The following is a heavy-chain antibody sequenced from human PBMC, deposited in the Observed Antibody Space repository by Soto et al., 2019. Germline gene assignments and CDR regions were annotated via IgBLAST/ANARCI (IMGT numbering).Heavy chain of an antibody. V-gene: IGHV1-18*01. CDR2: VSAYNGNT. CDR3: ARVPAHIVVVVTATPDFDY. Sequence: QVQLVQSGAEVKKSGASVKVSCKASGYTFTSYDISWVRQAPGQGLEWMGWVSAYNGNTNYARKLQDRVTMTTDTARSTAYMELRSLRSDDTAVYYCARVPAHIVVVVTATPDFDYWGQGTLVTVSS. CDR1: GYTFTSYD. D-gene: IGHD2-15*01. J-gene: IGHJ4*02.